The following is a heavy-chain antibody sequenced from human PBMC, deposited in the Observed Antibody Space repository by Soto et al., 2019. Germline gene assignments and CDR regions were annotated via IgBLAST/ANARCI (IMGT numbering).Heavy chain of an antibody. CDR2: IYYSGST. Sequence: GSLRLSCAASGFTFSSHAMSWVRQPPGKGLEWIGSIYYSGSTYYNPSLKSRVTISVDTSKNQFSLKLSSVTAADTAVYYCARLFPVLVDYWGQGTLVTVSS. J-gene: IGHJ4*02. CDR3: ARLFPVLVDY. CDR1: GFTFSSHA. V-gene: IGHV4-39*01.